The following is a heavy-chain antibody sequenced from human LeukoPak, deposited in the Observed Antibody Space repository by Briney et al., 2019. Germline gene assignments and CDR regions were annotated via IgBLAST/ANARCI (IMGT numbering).Heavy chain of an antibody. D-gene: IGHD3-10*01. J-gene: IGHJ4*02. CDR1: GYSFTTYW. CDR2: IYPGDSDT. V-gene: IGHV5-51*01. CDR3: ATRSMVRGLMRDY. Sequence: GESLKISCKGSGYSFTTYWIGWVRQMPGKGLEWMGIIYPGDSDTRYSPSFQGQVTISADKSISTAYLHWSSLKASDTAMYYCATRSMVRGLMRDYWGQGTLVTVSS.